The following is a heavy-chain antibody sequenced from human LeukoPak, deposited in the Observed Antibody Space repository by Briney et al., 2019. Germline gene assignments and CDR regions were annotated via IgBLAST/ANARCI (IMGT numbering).Heavy chain of an antibody. J-gene: IGHJ4*02. CDR3: AKYTYYFDSSGYFGGYDY. CDR2: ICASVGGT. D-gene: IGHD3-22*01. Sequence: GGSLRLSCAGSGFTFNSYAISWVCHGPGRGVGWVSVICASVGGTYYTASAKGRSSLSRDNAKNTVFLLMNILREEDTAVDDCAKYTYYFDSSGYFGGYDYCGQGTLVTVSP. CDR1: GFTFNSYA. V-gene: IGHV3-23*01.